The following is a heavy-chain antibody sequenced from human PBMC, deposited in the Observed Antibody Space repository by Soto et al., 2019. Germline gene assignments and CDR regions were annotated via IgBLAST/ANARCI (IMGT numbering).Heavy chain of an antibody. CDR2: ISAYNGNT. D-gene: IGHD3-9*01. J-gene: IGHJ4*02. V-gene: IGHV1-18*01. CDR1: GYTLTELS. CDR3: ARDSRYFDWLRDYYFDY. Sequence: ASVKVSCKVSGYTLTELSMHWVRQAPGKGLEWMGWISAYNGNTNYAQKLQGRVTMTTDTSTSTAYMELRSLRSDDTAVYYCARDSRYFDWLRDYYFDYWGQGTLVTVSS.